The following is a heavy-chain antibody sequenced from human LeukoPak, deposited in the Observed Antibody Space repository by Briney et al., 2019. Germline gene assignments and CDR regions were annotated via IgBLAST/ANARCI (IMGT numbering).Heavy chain of an antibody. Sequence: GGSLRLSCAASGFTFSSYSMNWVRQAPGKGLEWVSSISGSGYSTYYADSVKGRFTISRDNAKNTLYLQMNSLRAEDTAVYYCARVSLCSGGSCYSSYFDYWGQGTLVTVSS. V-gene: IGHV3-21*06. D-gene: IGHD2-15*01. J-gene: IGHJ4*02. CDR1: GFTFSSYS. CDR3: ARVSLCSGGSCYSSYFDY. CDR2: ISGSGYST.